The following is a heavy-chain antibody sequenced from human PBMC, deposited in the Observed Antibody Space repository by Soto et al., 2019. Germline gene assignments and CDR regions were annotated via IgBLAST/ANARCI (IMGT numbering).Heavy chain of an antibody. CDR2: IWYDGSNK. J-gene: IGHJ6*02. V-gene: IGHV3-33*01. Sequence: GGSLRLSCAASGFTFSSYGMHWVRQAPGKGLEWVAVIWYDGSNKYYADSVKGRFTISRDNSKKTLYLQMNSLRAEETAVYYCARDKQERYYGSGSYYGMDVWGQGTTFTVSS. CDR1: GFTFSSYG. D-gene: IGHD3-10*01. CDR3: ARDKQERYYGSGSYYGMDV.